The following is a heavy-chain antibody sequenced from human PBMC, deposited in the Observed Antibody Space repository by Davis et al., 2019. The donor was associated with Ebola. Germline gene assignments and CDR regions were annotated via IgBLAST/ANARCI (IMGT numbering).Heavy chain of an antibody. D-gene: IGHD1-1*01. Sequence: MPSETLSLTCAVYGGSFSGYYWSWIRQPPGKGLEWIGEINHSGSTNYNPSLKSRVTISVDTSKNQFSLKLSSVTAADTAVYYCARDLFRGVHYFDYWGQGTLVTVSS. V-gene: IGHV4-34*01. CDR3: ARDLFRGVHYFDY. CDR1: GGSFSGYY. CDR2: INHSGST. J-gene: IGHJ4*02.